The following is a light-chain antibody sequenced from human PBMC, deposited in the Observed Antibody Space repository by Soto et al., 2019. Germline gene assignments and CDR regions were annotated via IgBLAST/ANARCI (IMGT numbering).Light chain of an antibody. CDR2: GAS. CDR1: QGISHY. Sequence: DIQMTQSPSSLSASVGDRVTITCRASQGISHYLAWYQQKPGKDPKLLIYGASTLQTGVPSRFSGSGSGTDFTLTISSLQPEDVASYYCQKYNSAPWTFGQGTKVEI. V-gene: IGKV1-27*01. CDR3: QKYNSAPWT. J-gene: IGKJ1*01.